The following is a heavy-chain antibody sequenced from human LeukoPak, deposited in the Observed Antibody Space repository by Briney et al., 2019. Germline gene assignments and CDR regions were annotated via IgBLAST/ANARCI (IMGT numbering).Heavy chain of an antibody. CDR3: AGIYDFWSGYTGRHFDY. CDR1: GYSISSGYY. CDR2: VYHSGST. V-gene: IGHV4-38-2*01. Sequence: PSETLSLTCAVSGYSISSGYYWGWIRQPPGKGLEWIGSVYHSGSTYYNPSLKSRVTISVDTSKNQFSLKLSSVTAADTAVYYCAGIYDFWSGYTGRHFDYWGQGTLVTVSS. J-gene: IGHJ4*02. D-gene: IGHD3-3*01.